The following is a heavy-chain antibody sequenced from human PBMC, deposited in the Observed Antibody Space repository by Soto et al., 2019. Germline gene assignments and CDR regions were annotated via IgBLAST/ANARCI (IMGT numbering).Heavy chain of an antibody. D-gene: IGHD3-22*01. Sequence: SETLSLTCAVSGGSISSSNWWSWVRQPPGKGLEWIGEIYHSGSTNYNPSLKSRVTISVDKSKNQFSLKLSSVTAADTAVYYCARAFSSAYYYWVDYWGQGTLVTVSS. J-gene: IGHJ4*02. CDR3: ARAFSSAYYYWVDY. CDR1: GGSISSSNW. CDR2: IYHSGST. V-gene: IGHV4-4*02.